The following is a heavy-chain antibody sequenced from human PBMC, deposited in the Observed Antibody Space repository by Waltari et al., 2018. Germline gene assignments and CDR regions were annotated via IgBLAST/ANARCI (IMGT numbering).Heavy chain of an antibody. CDR3: AKDRVAAPQRGFAFDI. Sequence: EGQLVESGGVVVQSGGSRSIYGTASAFTCDDRAKHWVRQAPGKGMDWVSLISWSGGNTYYADSVRGRFTISGDNSKNSLYLQMNSLRAEDTALYYCAKDRVAAPQRGFAFDIWGQGTMVTVSS. V-gene: IGHV3-43D*04. J-gene: IGHJ3*02. D-gene: IGHD6-6*01. CDR2: ISWSGGNT. CDR1: AFTCDDRA.